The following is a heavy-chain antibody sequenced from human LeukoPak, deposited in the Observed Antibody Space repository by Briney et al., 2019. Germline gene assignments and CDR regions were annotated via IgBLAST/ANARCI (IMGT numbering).Heavy chain of an antibody. V-gene: IGHV3-7*01. D-gene: IGHD5-24*01. Sequence: GGSLRLSCAASGFGFSNSGWNWVGQGPGKGLRWVANINPDASVINYADSVKGRFTISRDNAKNSLYLQIDSLRAEDTAVYYCARDLGWLQFDFWGQGTLVTASS. CDR2: INPDASVI. J-gene: IGHJ4*02. CDR3: ARDLGWLQFDF. CDR1: GFGFSNSG.